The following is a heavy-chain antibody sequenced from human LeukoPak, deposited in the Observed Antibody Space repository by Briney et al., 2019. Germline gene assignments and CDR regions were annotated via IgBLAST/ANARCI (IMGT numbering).Heavy chain of an antibody. CDR2: IIPILGIA. V-gene: IGHV1-69*04. D-gene: IGHD3-22*01. CDR3: ARSERYYYDSSGSYYYYGMDV. CDR1: GGTFSSYA. Sequence: GASVKVSCKASGGTFSSYAISWVRQAPGQGLEWMGRIIPILGIANYAQKFQGRVTITADKSTSTAYMELSSLRSEDTAVYYCARSERYYYDSSGSYYYYGMDVWGQGTTVTVSS. J-gene: IGHJ6*02.